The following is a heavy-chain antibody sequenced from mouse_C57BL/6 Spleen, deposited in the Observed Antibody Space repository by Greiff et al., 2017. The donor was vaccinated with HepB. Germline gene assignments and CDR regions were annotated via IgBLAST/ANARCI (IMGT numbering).Heavy chain of an antibody. J-gene: IGHJ2*01. CDR1: GFNIKDDY. Sequence: EVMLVESGAELVRPGASVKLSCTASGFNIKDDYMHWVKQRPEQGLEWIGWIDPENGDTEYASKFQGKATITADTSSNTAYLQLSSLTSEDTAVYYCTTGYYGSSYYFDYWGQGTTRTVSA. CDR3: TTGYYGSSYYFDY. CDR2: IDPENGDT. V-gene: IGHV14-4*01. D-gene: IGHD1-1*01.